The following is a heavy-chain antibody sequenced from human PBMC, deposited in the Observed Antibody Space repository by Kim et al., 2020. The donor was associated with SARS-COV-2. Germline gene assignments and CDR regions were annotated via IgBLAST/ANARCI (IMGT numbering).Heavy chain of an antibody. V-gene: IGHV4-39*01. CDR3: ARHKQSGITIFGVVTPYNWFYP. J-gene: IGHJ5*02. Sequence: SETLSLTCTVSGGSISSSSYYWGWIRQPPGKGLEWIGSIYYSGSTYYNPSLKSRVTISVDTSKNQFSLKLSSVTAADTAVYYCARHKQSGITIFGVVTPYNWFYPWGQGTLFTVSS. CDR2: IYYSGST. D-gene: IGHD3-3*01. CDR1: GGSISSSSYY.